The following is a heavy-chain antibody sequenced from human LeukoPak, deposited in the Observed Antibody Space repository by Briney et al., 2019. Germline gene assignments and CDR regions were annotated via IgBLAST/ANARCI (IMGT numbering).Heavy chain of an antibody. CDR1: GFTFDDYA. V-gene: IGHV3-30-3*01. CDR3: AESPYGSGGTLDY. Sequence: PGGSLRLSCAASGFTFDDYAMHWVRQAPGKGLEWVAVISYDGSNKYYADSVKGRFTISRDNSKNTLYLQMNSLRAEDTAVYYCAESPYGSGGTLDYWGQGTLVTVSS. J-gene: IGHJ4*02. CDR2: ISYDGSNK. D-gene: IGHD3-10*01.